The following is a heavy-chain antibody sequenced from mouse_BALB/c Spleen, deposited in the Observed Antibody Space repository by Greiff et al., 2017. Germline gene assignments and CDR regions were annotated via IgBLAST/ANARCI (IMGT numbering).Heavy chain of an antibody. CDR2: IYPGSGST. CDR1: GYNFTSYW. V-gene: IGHV1-55*01. J-gene: IGHJ2*01. Sequence: VQLQQPGAELVKPGTSVKLSCKASGYNFTSYWINWVKLRPGQGLEWIGDIYPGSGSTNYNEKFKSKATLIVDTSSSTAYMQLSSLASEDSALYYCARSSLRPYFDYWGQGTTLTVSS. D-gene: IGHD1-2*01. CDR3: ARSSLRPYFDY.